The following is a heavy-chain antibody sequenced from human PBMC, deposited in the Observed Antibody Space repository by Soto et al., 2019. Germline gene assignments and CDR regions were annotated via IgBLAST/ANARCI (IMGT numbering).Heavy chain of an antibody. CDR3: ARASYDILTGYYSPLYFDY. D-gene: IGHD3-9*01. CDR1: GFTFSSYA. J-gene: IGHJ4*02. V-gene: IGHV3-30-3*01. CDR2: ISYDGSNK. Sequence: GGSLRLSCAASGFTFSSYAMHWVRQAPGKGLEWVAVISYDGSNKYYADSVKGRFTISRDNSKNTLYLQMNSLRAEDTAVYYCARASYDILTGYYSPLYFDYWGQGTLVTVAS.